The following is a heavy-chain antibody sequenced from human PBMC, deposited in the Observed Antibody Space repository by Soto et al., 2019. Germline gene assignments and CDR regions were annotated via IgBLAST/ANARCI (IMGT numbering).Heavy chain of an antibody. CDR2: ISSSGTTI. J-gene: IGHJ4*02. V-gene: IGHV3-48*03. D-gene: IGHD3-16*01. Sequence: AGGSLRLSCAASGFTFSSYGMNWVRQAPGKGLEWVSYISSSGTTIYYADSVKGRFTISRDNAKNSLYLQMNSLRAEDTAVYYCARDLGGATGFDYWGQGTLVTVSS. CDR1: GFTFSSYG. CDR3: ARDLGGATGFDY.